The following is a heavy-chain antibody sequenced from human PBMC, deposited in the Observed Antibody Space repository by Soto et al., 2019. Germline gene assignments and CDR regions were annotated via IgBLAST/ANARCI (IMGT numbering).Heavy chain of an antibody. D-gene: IGHD3-10*01. CDR2: VNPISGNT. CDR1: GYSFTRYD. J-gene: IGHJ6*02. Sequence: QEQLEQSGAEVKKPGASVKVSCKASGYSFTRYDFNWVRQATGQGLEWLGWVNPISGNTENAKNFQGRVTLTVNTSTSTAFMELGSLRSGDTAIYYCATSRINMIRGVFYYGLDVWGHGTTVTVSS. V-gene: IGHV1-8*01. CDR3: ATSRINMIRGVFYYGLDV.